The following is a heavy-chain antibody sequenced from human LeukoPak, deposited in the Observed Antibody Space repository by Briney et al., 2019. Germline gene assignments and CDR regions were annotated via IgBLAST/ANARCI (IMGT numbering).Heavy chain of an antibody. Sequence: GGSLRLSCAASGFIFSNYGMHWVRQAPGKGLEWVAFMRSDGSDKHYADSVKGRFTISRDNSKNTLYLQMNSLRAEDTAVYYCTKHDSGSYYRGQGALVTVSS. CDR1: GFIFSNYG. D-gene: IGHD3-22*01. J-gene: IGHJ4*02. V-gene: IGHV3-30*02. CDR3: TKHDSGSYY. CDR2: MRSDGSDK.